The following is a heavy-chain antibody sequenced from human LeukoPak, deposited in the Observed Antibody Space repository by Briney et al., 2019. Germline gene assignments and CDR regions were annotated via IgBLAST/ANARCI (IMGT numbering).Heavy chain of an antibody. CDR1: GGSISSSSYH. J-gene: IGHJ3*02. Sequence: SETLSLTCTVSGGSISSSSYHWGWIRQPPGKGLEWIGTIYYSGSTYSSPSLKSRVTISVDRSKNQFSLKLSSVTAADTAVYYCASPLRGIAARAFDAFGIWGQGTMVTVSS. V-gene: IGHV4-39*07. CDR3: ASPLRGIAARAFDAFGI. D-gene: IGHD6-6*01. CDR2: IYYSGST.